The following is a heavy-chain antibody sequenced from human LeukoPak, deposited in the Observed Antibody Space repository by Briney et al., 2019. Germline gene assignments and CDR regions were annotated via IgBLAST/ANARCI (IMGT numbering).Heavy chain of an antibody. J-gene: IGHJ4*02. V-gene: IGHV3-7*01. D-gene: IGHD2-2*01. CDR2: IKQDGSEK. CDR3: ARDLVVVPAAIIGPLDY. CDR1: EFTFSDYW. Sequence: GGSLRLSCVASEFTFSDYWMSWVRQAPGKGLEWVANIKQDGSEKYYVDSVKGRFTISRDNAKNSLYLQMNSLRAEDTAVYYCARDLVVVPAAIIGPLDYWGQGTLVTVSS.